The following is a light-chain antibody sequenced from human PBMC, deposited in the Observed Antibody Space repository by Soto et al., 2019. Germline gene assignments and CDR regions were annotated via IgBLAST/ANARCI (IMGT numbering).Light chain of an antibody. CDR3: QQYYSTPPT. V-gene: IGKV4-1*01. CDR2: WAS. J-gene: IGKJ4*01. CDR1: QSVLHSSNNKNY. Sequence: DIVMTQSPDSLAVSLGERATINCKSSQSVLHSSNNKNYLAWYQQRPGQPPRLLIHWASSRQSGVPDRFSGSGSGTDFTLTISSVQAEDVAVYYCQQYYSTPPTFGGGTKVEIK.